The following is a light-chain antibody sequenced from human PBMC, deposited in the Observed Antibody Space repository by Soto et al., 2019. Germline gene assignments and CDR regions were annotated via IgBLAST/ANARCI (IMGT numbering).Light chain of an antibody. CDR2: DVS. J-gene: IGLJ1*01. CDR1: SSDVGGYNY. Sequence: QSALTQPRSVSGSPGQSVTISCTGTSSDVGGYNYVSWYQQHPGKAPKLMIYDVSKRPSGVPDRFSGSKSGNTASLTISGLQAEDEAEEDCGSYAGSYTSVFGTGTKVTVL. CDR3: GSYAGSYTSV. V-gene: IGLV2-11*01.